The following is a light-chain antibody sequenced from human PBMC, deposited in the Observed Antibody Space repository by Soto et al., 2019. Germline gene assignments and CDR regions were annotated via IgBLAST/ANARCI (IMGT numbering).Light chain of an antibody. V-gene: IGLV1-40*01. CDR3: QSYDSSDKLI. CDR1: RSNIGAGYA. J-gene: IGLJ7*01. Sequence: VLTQPPSVSGAPGQRVTISCTGSRSNIGAGYAVHWYQQLPGSAPKLLIYDNNKRPSGVPDRFSASKSTTSASLAITALQAEDEADYHCQSYDSSDKLIFGGGTQLTVL. CDR2: DNN.